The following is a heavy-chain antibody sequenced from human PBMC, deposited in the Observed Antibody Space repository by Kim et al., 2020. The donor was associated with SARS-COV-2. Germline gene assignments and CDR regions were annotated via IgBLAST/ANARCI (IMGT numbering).Heavy chain of an antibody. D-gene: IGHD3-16*01. CDR1: GYTFTTYY. J-gene: IGHJ4*02. CDR3: ARAAKGGVTYFDY. CDR2: INPIGGTT. V-gene: IGHV1-46*04. Sequence: ASVKVSCKASGYTFTTYYMNWVRQAPGQGLEWMGIINPIGGTTSYAQKLQGRVTMTRDTSTSTVYMELSSLRSEDTAVYYCARAAKGGVTYFDYWGQGTLVTVSS.